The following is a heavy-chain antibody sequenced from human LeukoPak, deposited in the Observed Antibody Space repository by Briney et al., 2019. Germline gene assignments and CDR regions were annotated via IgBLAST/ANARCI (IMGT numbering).Heavy chain of an antibody. CDR1: GGSISSGGYY. V-gene: IGHV4-31*03. J-gene: IGHJ4*02. Sequence: SETLSLTCTVSGGSISSGGYYWSWIRQHPGKGLEWIGYIYYSGSTYYNPSLKSRVTISVDTSKNQFSLKLSSVTAADTAVYYCARARDDYGDYEDYYFDYWGQGTLVTVSS. D-gene: IGHD4-17*01. CDR3: ARARDDYGDYEDYYFDY. CDR2: IYYSGST.